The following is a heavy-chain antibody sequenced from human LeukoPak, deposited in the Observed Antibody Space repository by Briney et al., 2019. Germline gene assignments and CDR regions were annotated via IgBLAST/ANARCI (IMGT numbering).Heavy chain of an antibody. CDR2: IFTSGST. V-gene: IGHV4-4*07. J-gene: IGHJ5*02. CDR1: GGSISSYY. Sequence: SETLSLTCTVSGGSISSYYWSWIRRPAGKGLEWIGRIFTSGSTNYNPSLKSRVTMSVDKFKNKFFLKVKSVTAADTAVYYCARGLWFGESEYGVNWFDPWGQGTLVTVSS. D-gene: IGHD3-10*01. CDR3: ARGLWFGESEYGVNWFDP.